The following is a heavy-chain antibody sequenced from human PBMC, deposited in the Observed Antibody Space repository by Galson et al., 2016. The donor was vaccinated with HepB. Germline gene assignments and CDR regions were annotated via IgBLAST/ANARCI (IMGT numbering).Heavy chain of an antibody. CDR3: GRDSYDSSSWSVDY. CDR2: IHSSGDT. J-gene: IGHJ4*02. D-gene: IGHD6-13*01. Sequence: ETLRLSCAASGFTVRDDYMNWVRQAPGKGLEWVSVIHSSGDTNYADSVKDRFTISRDTSKNTVYLQMNSLRAEDTAVYYCGRDSYDSSSWSVDYWGQGTLVTVSS. CDR1: GFTVRDDY. V-gene: IGHV3-53*01.